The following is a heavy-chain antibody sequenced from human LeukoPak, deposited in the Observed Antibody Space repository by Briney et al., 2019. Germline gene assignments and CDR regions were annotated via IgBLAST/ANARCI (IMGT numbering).Heavy chain of an antibody. CDR1: GGSLSSYY. D-gene: IGHD3-22*01. CDR3: AGFMYYYDSSGYYYVKESGDY. V-gene: IGHV4-59*01. J-gene: IGHJ4*02. Sequence: SETLSLTCTVSGGSLSSYYWSWIRQPPGKGLEWIGYIYYSGSTNYNPSLKSRVTISVDTSKNQFSLKLSSVTAADTAVYYCAGFMYYYDSSGYYYVKESGDYWGQGTLVTVSS. CDR2: IYYSGST.